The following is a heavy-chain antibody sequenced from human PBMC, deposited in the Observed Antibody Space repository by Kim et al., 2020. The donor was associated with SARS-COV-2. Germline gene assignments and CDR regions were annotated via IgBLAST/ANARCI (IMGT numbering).Heavy chain of an antibody. D-gene: IGHD2-8*01. V-gene: IGHV3-30*18. Sequence: GGSLRLSCAASGFTFSSYGMHWVRQAPGKGLEWVAVISYDGSNKYYADSVKGRFTISRDNSKNTLYLQMNSLRAEDTAVYYCAKACTYYGMDVWGQGTTVTVSS. CDR2: ISYDGSNK. CDR3: AKACTYYGMDV. J-gene: IGHJ6*02. CDR1: GFTFSSYG.